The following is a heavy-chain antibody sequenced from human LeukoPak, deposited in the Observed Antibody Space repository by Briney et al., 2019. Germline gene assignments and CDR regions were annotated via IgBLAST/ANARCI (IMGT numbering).Heavy chain of an antibody. CDR1: AGSFSIYY. CDR2: IYTSGST. CDR3: ARGPFRLRGFWNFDY. V-gene: IGHV4-4*07. J-gene: IGHJ4*02. D-gene: IGHD3-3*01. Sequence: SETLSLTCTVSAGSFSIYYWSWIRQPAGKGLEWIGHIYTSGSTNYNPSLKSRVTMSVDTSKNQFSLKLSSVTAADTAVYYCARGPFRLRGFWNFDYWGQGTLVTVSS.